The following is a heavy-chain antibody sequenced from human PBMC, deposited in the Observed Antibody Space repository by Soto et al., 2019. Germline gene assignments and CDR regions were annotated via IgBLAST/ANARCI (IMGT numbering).Heavy chain of an antibody. D-gene: IGHD1-7*01. CDR2: IIPIFGTA. CDR3: ARGYYLKGNITGTTVA. CDR1: GGTFSSYA. V-gene: IGHV1-69*01. J-gene: IGHJ4*02. Sequence: QVQLVQSGAEVKKPGSSVKVSCKASGGTFSSYAISWVRHAPGQGLEWMGGIIPIFGTANYAQKFQGRVTITADESTSTAYMELSSLRSEDTAVYYCARGYYLKGNITGTTVAWGQGTLVTVSS.